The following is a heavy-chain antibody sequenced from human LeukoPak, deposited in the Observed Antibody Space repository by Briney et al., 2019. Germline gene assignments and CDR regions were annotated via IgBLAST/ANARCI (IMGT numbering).Heavy chain of an antibody. D-gene: IGHD1-20*01. CDR1: GFTFSSYG. V-gene: IGHV3-33*01. CDR2: IWYDGSNK. Sequence: GRSLRLSCAASGFTFSSYGMHWVRQAPVKGVEWVAVIWYDGSNKYYADSVKGRFTISRDNSKNTLYLQMNSLRAEDTAVYYCARDRIRYYYYGMDVWGQGTTVTVSS. J-gene: IGHJ6*02. CDR3: ARDRIRYYYYGMDV.